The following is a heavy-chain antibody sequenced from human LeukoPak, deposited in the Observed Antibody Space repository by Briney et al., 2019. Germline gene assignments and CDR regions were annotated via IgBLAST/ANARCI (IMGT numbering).Heavy chain of an antibody. CDR1: GFTFSTYA. J-gene: IGHJ4*02. CDR3: AKDHSGSFQDFDY. D-gene: IGHD1-26*01. V-gene: IGHV3-23*01. CDR2: ISGGGGST. Sequence: GGSLRLSCAASGFTFSTYAMSWVRQAPGKGLEWVSAISGGGGSTYYADSVKGRFTISRDNSKNTLYLQMNSLRAEDTAVYYCAKDHSGSFQDFDYWGQGTLVTVSS.